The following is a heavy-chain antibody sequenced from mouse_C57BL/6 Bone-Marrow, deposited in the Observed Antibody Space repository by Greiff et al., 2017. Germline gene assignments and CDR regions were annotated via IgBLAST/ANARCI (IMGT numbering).Heavy chain of an antibody. CDR3: ARGRRNYYGSTWFAY. CDR2: IYPRSGNT. J-gene: IGHJ3*01. Sequence: VQLQQSGAELARPGASVKLSCKASGYTFTSYGISWVKQRTGQGLEWIGEIYPRSGNTYYNEKFKGKATLTADKSSSTAYMELRSLTSEDSAVYFCARGRRNYYGSTWFAYWGQETLVTVSA. V-gene: IGHV1-81*01. D-gene: IGHD1-1*01. CDR1: GYTFTSYG.